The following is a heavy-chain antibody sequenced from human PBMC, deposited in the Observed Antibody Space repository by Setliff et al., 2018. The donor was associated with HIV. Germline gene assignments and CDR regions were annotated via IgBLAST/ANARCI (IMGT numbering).Heavy chain of an antibody. CDR3: VTSSSWSSRLNF. J-gene: IGHJ4*03. D-gene: IGHD6-13*01. CDR2: IHHGGGT. Sequence: SETLSLTCAVYGGSFGDQFWNWIRQSPGKGLEWIGEIHHGGGTKYNPSLKSRVTVSLDMSKNQFSLKVTSVTAANTAVYYCVTSSSWSSRLNFWGQGTQVTVSS. CDR1: GGSFGDQF. V-gene: IGHV4-34*01.